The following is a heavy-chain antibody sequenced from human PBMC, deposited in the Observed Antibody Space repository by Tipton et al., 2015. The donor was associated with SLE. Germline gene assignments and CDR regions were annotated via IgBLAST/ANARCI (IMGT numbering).Heavy chain of an antibody. Sequence: TPSLTCTVSGGSISSYYWSWIRQPPGKGLEWIGYIYYSGSTNYNPSLKSRVTISVDRSKNQFSLKLSSVTAADTAVHYCARVLGSSSFYYYMDVWGKGTTVTVSS. J-gene: IGHJ6*03. CDR3: ARVLGSSSFYYYMDV. V-gene: IGHV4-59*01. CDR1: GGSISSYY. CDR2: IYYSGST. D-gene: IGHD6-6*01.